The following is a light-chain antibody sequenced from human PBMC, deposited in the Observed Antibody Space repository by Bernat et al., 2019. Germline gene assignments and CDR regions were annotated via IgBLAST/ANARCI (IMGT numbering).Light chain of an antibody. V-gene: IGLV2-18*02. CDR1: RSDVGSHNR. J-gene: IGLJ1*01. CDR2: EVT. Sequence: QSALTQPPSVSGSPGQSVTISCTGTRSDVGSHNRVSWYQQSPGTAPKLIIYEVTNRPAGVPHRFSGSKSGNTASLTISGLQTDDEADYYCSSYTRTSTFVFGTGTKVTVL. CDR3: SSYTRTSTFV.